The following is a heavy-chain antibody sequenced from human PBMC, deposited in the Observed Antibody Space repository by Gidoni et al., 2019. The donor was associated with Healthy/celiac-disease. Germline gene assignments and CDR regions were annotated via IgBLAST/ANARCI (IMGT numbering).Heavy chain of an antibody. CDR3: ARLHPGDDFWSGNYFDY. D-gene: IGHD3-3*01. J-gene: IGHJ4*02. CDR1: GFTFSSYG. CDR2: IWYDGSNK. Sequence: QVQLVESGGGVVQPGRSLGLSCAASGFTFSSYGMQWVRQAPGKGLEWVAVIWYDGSNKYYADSVKGRFTISRDNSKNTLYLQMNSLRAEDTAVYYCARLHPGDDFWSGNYFDYWGQGTLVTVSS. V-gene: IGHV3-33*08.